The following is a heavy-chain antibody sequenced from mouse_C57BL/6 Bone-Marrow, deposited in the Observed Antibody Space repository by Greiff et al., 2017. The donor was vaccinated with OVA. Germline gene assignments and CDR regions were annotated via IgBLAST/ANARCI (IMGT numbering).Heavy chain of an antibody. D-gene: IGHD2-3*01. Sequence: QVQLKESGAELVRPGASVKLSCKASGYTFTDYYINWVKQRPGQGLEWIARIYPGRGNTYYNEKFKGKATLPADTYSSTAYMQLSSLASEDSAVYICAREIYDDYDDAMDYWGQGTSVTVSS. CDR1: GYTFTDYY. CDR2: IYPGRGNT. V-gene: IGHV1-76*01. CDR3: AREIYDDYDDAMDY. J-gene: IGHJ4*01.